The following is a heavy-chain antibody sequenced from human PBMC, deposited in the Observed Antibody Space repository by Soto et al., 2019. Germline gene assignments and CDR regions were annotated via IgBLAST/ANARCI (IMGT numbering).Heavy chain of an antibody. D-gene: IGHD3-3*01. Sequence: ASVKVSCKASGYTFTSYGISWVRQAPGQGLEWMGWISAYNGNTNYAQKLQGRVTMTTDTSTSTAYMELRSLRSDDTAVYYCARDPYYDFWSGYYTSYYYYGMDVWGQGTKAPVYS. CDR2: ISAYNGNT. J-gene: IGHJ6*02. CDR1: GYTFTSYG. CDR3: ARDPYYDFWSGYYTSYYYYGMDV. V-gene: IGHV1-18*04.